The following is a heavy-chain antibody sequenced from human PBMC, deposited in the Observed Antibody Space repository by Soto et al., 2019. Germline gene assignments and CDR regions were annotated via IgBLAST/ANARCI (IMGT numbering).Heavy chain of an antibody. V-gene: IGHV3-53*04. J-gene: IGHJ6*03. Sequence: GGSLRLSCSASGFTVSSNYMSWVRQAPGKGLEWVSVIYSGGSTYYADSVKGRFTISRHNSKNTLYLQMNSLRAEDTAVYYCARVDYDFWSGYYTPNYYYEEDRGKGTTVTVPS. CDR2: IYSGGST. CDR3: ARVDYDFWSGYYTPNYYYEED. CDR1: GFTVSSNY. D-gene: IGHD3-3*01.